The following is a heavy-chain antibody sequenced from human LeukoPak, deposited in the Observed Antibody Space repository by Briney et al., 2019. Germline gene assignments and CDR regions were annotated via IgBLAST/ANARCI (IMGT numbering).Heavy chain of an antibody. CDR3: ARVSHCSGGSCPIDY. CDR1: GFTFSSYA. J-gene: IGHJ4*02. V-gene: IGHV3-30*04. D-gene: IGHD2-15*01. CDR2: ISYDGSNK. Sequence: GRSLRLSCAASGFTFSSYAMHWVRQAPGKGLEWVAVISYDGSNKYYADSVKGRFTISRDNAKNSLYLQMNSLRAEDTAVYYCARVSHCSGGSCPIDYWGQGTLVTVSS.